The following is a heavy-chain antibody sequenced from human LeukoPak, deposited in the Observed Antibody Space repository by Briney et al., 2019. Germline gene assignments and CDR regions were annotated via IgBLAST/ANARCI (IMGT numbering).Heavy chain of an antibody. CDR1: GYTFTSYD. CDR3: ARGPLGPYYDILTAYYYMDV. Sequence: ASVKVSCKASGYTFTSYDINWVRQASGQGSEWMGWMNPNSGNTGYAQKFQGRVTMTRNTSISTAYMELSSLRSEDTAVYYCARGPLGPYYDILTAYYYMDVWGQGTTVTVSS. D-gene: IGHD3-9*01. J-gene: IGHJ6*03. CDR2: MNPNSGNT. V-gene: IGHV1-8*01.